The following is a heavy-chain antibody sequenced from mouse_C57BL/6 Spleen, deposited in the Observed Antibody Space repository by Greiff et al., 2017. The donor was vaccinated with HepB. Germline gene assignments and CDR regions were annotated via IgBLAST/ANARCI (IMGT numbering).Heavy chain of an antibody. V-gene: IGHV1-18*01. D-gene: IGHD2-5*01. CDR1: GYTFTDYN. J-gene: IGHJ2*01. CDR3: ARQAYSNYYFDY. Sequence: SGPELVKPGASVKIPCKASGYTFTDYNMDWVKQSHGKSLEWIGDINPNNGGTIYNQKFKGKATLTVDKSSSTAYMELRSLTSEDTAVYYCARQAYSNYYFDYWGQGTTLTVSS. CDR2: INPNNGGT.